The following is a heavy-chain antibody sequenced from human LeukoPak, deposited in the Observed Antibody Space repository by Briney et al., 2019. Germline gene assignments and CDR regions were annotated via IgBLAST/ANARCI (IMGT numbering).Heavy chain of an antibody. V-gene: IGHV4-34*01. D-gene: IGHD3-10*01. CDR3: ARAAFYYGSGSSH. Sequence: SETLSLTCAVYGGSFSGYYWSWIRQPPGKGLEWVGEINNSGSTNYNPSLKSRVTISVDTSKNQFSLKLSSVTAADTAVYYCARAAFYYGSGSSHWGQGTLVTVSS. CDR2: INNSGST. J-gene: IGHJ4*02. CDR1: GGSFSGYY.